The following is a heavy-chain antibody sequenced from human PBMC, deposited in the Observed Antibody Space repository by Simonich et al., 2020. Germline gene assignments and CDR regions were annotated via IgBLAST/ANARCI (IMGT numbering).Heavy chain of an antibody. D-gene: IGHD1-1*01. CDR2: ISAYNGTK. Sequence: QVQLVQSGAEVKKPGASVKVSCKASGYTFTSYGISWGRQAPGQGLEWMGWISAYNGTKNYAKKIKGRATMTTETSTSTAYMELRSRRSDDTAVYYCARSTTGTTAFDIWGQGTMVTVSS. V-gene: IGHV1-18*01. CDR1: GYTFTSYG. J-gene: IGHJ3*02. CDR3: ARSTTGTTAFDI.